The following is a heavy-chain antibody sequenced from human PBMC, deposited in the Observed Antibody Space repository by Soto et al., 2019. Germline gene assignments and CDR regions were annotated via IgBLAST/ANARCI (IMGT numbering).Heavy chain of an antibody. CDR3: ARDVAVNIIGSHDAFDF. V-gene: IGHV1-18*01. Sequence: QVQLVQSGVEVKKPGASVKVSCKASGYTFTTYGISWVRQAPGRGLEWMGWISAYNGHTNYAQKVQGRVTLTTETSTLTAYMELSSLRYDDTAVYYCARDVAVNIIGSHDAFDFWGQGTPVTVSS. CDR1: GYTFTTYG. J-gene: IGHJ3*01. CDR2: ISAYNGHT. D-gene: IGHD3-10*01.